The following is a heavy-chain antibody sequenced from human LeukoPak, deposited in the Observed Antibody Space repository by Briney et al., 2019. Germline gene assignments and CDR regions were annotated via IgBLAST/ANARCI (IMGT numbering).Heavy chain of an antibody. CDR2: ISYDGSNK. V-gene: IGHV3-30-3*01. Sequence: GGSLRLSCAASGFTFSSYAMHWVRQAPGKGLEWVAVISYDGSNKYYADSVKGRFTISRDNSKNTLYLQMNSLRAEDTAVYYCARVGCSGGSCYHNDGMDVWGKGTTVTVSS. CDR1: GFTFSSYA. J-gene: IGHJ6*04. D-gene: IGHD2-15*01. CDR3: ARVGCSGGSCYHNDGMDV.